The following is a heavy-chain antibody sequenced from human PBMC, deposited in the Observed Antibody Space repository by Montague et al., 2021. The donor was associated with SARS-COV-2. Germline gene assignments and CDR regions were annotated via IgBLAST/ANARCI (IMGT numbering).Heavy chain of an antibody. J-gene: IGHJ2*01. CDR1: SGSISSGSYY. CDR2: TYTGGTT. CDR3: ARAGGGAASGKGRYFDL. Sequence: TLSLTCSVSSGSISSGSYYWTWIRQPPGKGLEWIGRTYTGGTTHYNPSLKSRVTISLDTSKNQFSLNLNSVTAADTAVYFCARAGGGAASGKGRYFDLWGRGTLVTVSS. V-gene: IGHV4-61*02. D-gene: IGHD6-13*01.